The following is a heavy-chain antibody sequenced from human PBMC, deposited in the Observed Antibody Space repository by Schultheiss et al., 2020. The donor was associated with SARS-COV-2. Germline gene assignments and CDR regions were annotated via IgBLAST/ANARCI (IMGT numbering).Heavy chain of an antibody. V-gene: IGHV4-39*02. D-gene: IGHD3-10*01. Sequence: SETLFLTCTVSGGSISSSSYYWGWIRQPPGKGLEWIGEINHSGSTNYNPSLKSRVTISVDTSKNQFSLKLSSVTAADTAVYYCARENYGSVGGRWTNWFDPWGQGTLVTVSS. J-gene: IGHJ5*02. CDR1: GGSISSSSYY. CDR2: INHSGST. CDR3: ARENYGSVGGRWTNWFDP.